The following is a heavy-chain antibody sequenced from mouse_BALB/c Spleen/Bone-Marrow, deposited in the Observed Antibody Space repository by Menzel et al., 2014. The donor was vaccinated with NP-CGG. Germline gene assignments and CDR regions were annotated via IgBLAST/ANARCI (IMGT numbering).Heavy chain of an antibody. CDR3: ARWVYYAMDY. CDR2: IDPANGNT. CDR1: GFNFTDTY. J-gene: IGHJ4*01. V-gene: IGHV14-3*02. Sequence: EVQLVESGAELVKPGASVKLSCTASGFNFTDTYMHWVKQRPEQGLEWIGRIDPANGNTKYDPKFQGKATITADTSSTTAYLQLMSLTSEDTAVYYCARWVYYAMDYWGQGTSVTVSS.